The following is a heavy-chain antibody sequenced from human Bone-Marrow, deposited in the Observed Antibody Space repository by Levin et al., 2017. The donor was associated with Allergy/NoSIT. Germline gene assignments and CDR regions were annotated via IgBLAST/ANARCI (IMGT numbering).Heavy chain of an antibody. J-gene: IGHJ6*02. CDR1: GFXFSXYS. CDR3: ARECGLSGDDYDYGMDG. D-gene: IGHD2-21*02. V-gene: IGHV3-48*01. CDR2: ISSSSSTI. Sequence: GGSLRLSCAASGFXFSXYSMTWFREVRRKGLEWVSYISSSSSTIYYADSVKGRFTISRDNAKNSLYLQMNSLRAEDTAVYYCARECGLSGDDYDYGMDGWGQGTTVTVSS.